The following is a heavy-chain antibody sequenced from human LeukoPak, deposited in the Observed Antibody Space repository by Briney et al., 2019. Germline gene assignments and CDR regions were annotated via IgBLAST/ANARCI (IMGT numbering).Heavy chain of an antibody. Sequence: GESLKISCMGSGYSFANYWIGWVRQMPGKGLEWMGIIYPGDSDTRYSPSFQGHVTISADRSINTAYLQWNSLKASDTAMYFCARLFKVDGYTAFWGQGTLVSVSS. CDR1: GYSFANYW. CDR2: IYPGDSDT. V-gene: IGHV5-51*01. D-gene: IGHD5-24*01. CDR3: ARLFKVDGYTAF. J-gene: IGHJ4*02.